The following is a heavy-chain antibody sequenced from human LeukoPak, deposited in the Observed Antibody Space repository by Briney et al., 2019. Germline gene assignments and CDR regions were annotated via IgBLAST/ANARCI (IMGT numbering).Heavy chain of an antibody. CDR2: IYYSGST. J-gene: IGHJ3*02. Sequence: SETLSLTCTVSGGSISSYYWSWIRQPPGKGLEWIGYIYYSGSTNYNPSLKSRVTISVDTSKNQFSLKLSSVTAADTAVYYCARRQLELQEDAFDIWGQGTMVTVSS. CDR3: ARRQLELQEDAFDI. V-gene: IGHV4-59*01. D-gene: IGHD1-7*01. CDR1: GGSISSYY.